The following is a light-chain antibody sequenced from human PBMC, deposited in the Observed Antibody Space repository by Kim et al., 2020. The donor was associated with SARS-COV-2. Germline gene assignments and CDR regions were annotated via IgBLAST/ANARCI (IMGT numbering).Light chain of an antibody. CDR1: NIGGKS. J-gene: IGLJ1*01. CDR2: YDS. V-gene: IGLV3-21*04. Sequence: SYELTQPPSLSVAPGRTATLSCGGNNIGGKSVQWYYQKPGQAHVLVIYYDSSRPSGIPERFSGSNSGNTATLTISRVEAGDEADYFCQVWDTGTDHYVFGPGTKVTVL. CDR3: QVWDTGTDHYV.